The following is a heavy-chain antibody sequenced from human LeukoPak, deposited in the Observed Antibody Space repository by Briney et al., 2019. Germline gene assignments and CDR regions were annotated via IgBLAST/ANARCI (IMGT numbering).Heavy chain of an antibody. CDR1: GGTFSGYY. V-gene: IGHV4-34*01. D-gene: IGHD2-21*01. CDR2: INHSGST. CDR3: ARCLRRVIGV. J-gene: IGHJ6*04. Sequence: SETLSLTCAVYGGTFSGYYRSWIRQPPGKGLEWIGEINHSGSTNYKPSLKSRVTISVDKSKNKFSLKLSSVTAADTAVYYCARCLRRVIGVWGKGTTVTVSS.